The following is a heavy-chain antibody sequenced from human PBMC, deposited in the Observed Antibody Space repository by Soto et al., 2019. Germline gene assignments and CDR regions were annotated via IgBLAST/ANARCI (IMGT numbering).Heavy chain of an antibody. CDR2: ISANGQGI. CDR3: AKDRNYPRDQFHY. CDR1: GFTLSTYA. V-gene: IGHV3-23*01. J-gene: IGHJ4*02. Sequence: GGSLRLSCAAAGFTLSTYALSWVRQAPGKGRGWVSAISANGQGIYYADSVRGRFTISRDNSKNTIFLHMDSLRAEDTAVYYCAKDRNYPRDQFHYWGQGTLVTVSS. D-gene: IGHD1-7*01.